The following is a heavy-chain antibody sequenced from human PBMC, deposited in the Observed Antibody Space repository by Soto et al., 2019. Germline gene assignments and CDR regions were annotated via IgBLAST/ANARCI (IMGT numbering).Heavy chain of an antibody. CDR1: GFTFSSYG. V-gene: IGHV3-33*01. CDR3: AREGSSGWYSVYY. J-gene: IGHJ4*02. CDR2: IWYDGSNK. Sequence: PGGSLRLSCAASGFTFSSYGMHWVRQAPGKGLEWVAVIWYDGSNKYYADSVKGRFTISRDNSKNTLYLQMNSLRAEDTAVYYCAREGSSGWYSVYYWGQGTLVTVSS. D-gene: IGHD6-19*01.